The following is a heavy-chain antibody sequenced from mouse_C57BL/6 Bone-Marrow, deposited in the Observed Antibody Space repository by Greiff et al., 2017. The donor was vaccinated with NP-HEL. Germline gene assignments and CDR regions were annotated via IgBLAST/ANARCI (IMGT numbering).Heavy chain of an antibody. J-gene: IGHJ2*03. CDR3: ARGGEYGSSWYFDY. Sequence: VQLQQSGPVLVKPGASVKMSCKASGYTFTDSYMNWVKQSQGKSLEWIGVINPYNGGTSYNQKFKGKATLTVDKSSSTAYMELNSLTSEDSADFYCARGGEYGSSWYFDYGGQGTRLTDPS. CDR2: INPYNGGT. D-gene: IGHD1-1*01. V-gene: IGHV1-19*01. CDR1: GYTFTDSY.